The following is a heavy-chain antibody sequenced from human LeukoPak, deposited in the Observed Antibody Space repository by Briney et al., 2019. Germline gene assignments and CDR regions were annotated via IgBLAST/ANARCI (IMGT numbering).Heavy chain of an antibody. CDR1: GGTFNSYA. CDR2: IIPIFGTA. V-gene: IGHV1-69*13. D-gene: IGHD3-22*01. J-gene: IGHJ4*02. Sequence: GASVKVSCKASGGTFNSYAISWVRQAPGQGLEWMGGIIPIFGTANYAQKFQGRVTITANESTSTAYMELSSLRSEDTAVYYCARDRYYDSSGYTSFDYWGQGTLVTVSS. CDR3: ARDRYYDSSGYTSFDY.